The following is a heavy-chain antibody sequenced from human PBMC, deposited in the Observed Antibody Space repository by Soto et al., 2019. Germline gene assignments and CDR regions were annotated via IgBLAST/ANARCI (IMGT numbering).Heavy chain of an antibody. CDR3: ARDPSPEHIVVSPAYDY. J-gene: IGHJ4*02. CDR1: GFTFSSYA. CDR2: ISGSGGST. D-gene: IGHD2-21*01. V-gene: IGHV3-23*01. Sequence: PGGSLRLSCAASGFTFSSYAMSWVRQAPGKGLEWVSAISGSGGSTYYADSVKGRFTISRDNAKNSLYLQMNSLRAEDTAVYYCARDPSPEHIVVSPAYDYWGQGTLVTVSS.